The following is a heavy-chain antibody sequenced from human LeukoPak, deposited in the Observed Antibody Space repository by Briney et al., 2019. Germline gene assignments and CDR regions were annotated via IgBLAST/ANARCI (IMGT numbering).Heavy chain of an antibody. CDR3: ARLPRLYGDYNNFDY. Sequence: ASVKVSCKASGYSFTAYYIHWLRQAPGQGPEWMGWIKPDSGSSHYAQKFQGRVTMSRDTSSNSAYMDLTRLKSDDTAVYYCARLPRLYGDYNNFDYWGQGTLVTVSS. CDR2: IKPDSGSS. CDR1: GYSFTAYY. V-gene: IGHV1-2*02. D-gene: IGHD4-17*01. J-gene: IGHJ4*02.